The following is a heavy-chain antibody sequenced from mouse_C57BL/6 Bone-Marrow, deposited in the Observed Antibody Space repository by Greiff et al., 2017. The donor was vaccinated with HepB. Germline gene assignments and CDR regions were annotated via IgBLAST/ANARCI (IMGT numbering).Heavy chain of an antibody. D-gene: IGHD1-1*01. CDR2: IYPGSGST. CDR3: AREDCGSSPWFAY. Sequence: QVQLQQPGAELVKPGASVKMSCKASGYTFTSYWITWVKQRPGQGLEWIGDIYPGSGSTNYNEKFKSKATLTVDTSSSTAYMQLSSLTSEDSAVYYCAREDCGSSPWFAYWGQGTLVTVSA. CDR1: GYTFTSYW. J-gene: IGHJ3*01. V-gene: IGHV1-55*01.